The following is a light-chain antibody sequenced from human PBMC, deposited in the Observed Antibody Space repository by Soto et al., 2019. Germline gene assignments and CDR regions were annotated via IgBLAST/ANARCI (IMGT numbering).Light chain of an antibody. J-gene: IGKJ4*01. V-gene: IGKV3-15*01. CDR3: QQYNNWPPLT. CDR1: QSVSSN. CDR2: GAS. Sequence: EIVMTQSPATLSVSPGERATLSCRASQSVSSNLAWYQQQTGQAPRLLIYGASTRATGISARFSGSGSGTEFTLTISSLQSEDCAVYYCQQYNNWPPLTFGGGTKVEIK.